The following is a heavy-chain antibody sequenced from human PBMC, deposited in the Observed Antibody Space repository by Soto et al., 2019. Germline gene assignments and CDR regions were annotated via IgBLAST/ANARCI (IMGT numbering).Heavy chain of an antibody. CDR3: ARVGNDSSGYYPLPFDY. Sequence: QVQLVQSGAEVKKPGASVKVSCKASGYTFTSYYMHWVRQAPGQGLEWMGIINPSGGSTSYAQKFQGRVTMTRDTSTSTVYMELSSLRSEDTAVYYCARVGNDSSGYYPLPFDYWGQGTLVTVSS. D-gene: IGHD3-22*01. J-gene: IGHJ4*02. CDR1: GYTFTSYY. V-gene: IGHV1-46*01. CDR2: INPSGGST.